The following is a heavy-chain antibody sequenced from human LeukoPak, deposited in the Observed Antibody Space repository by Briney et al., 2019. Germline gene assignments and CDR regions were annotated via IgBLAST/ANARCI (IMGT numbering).Heavy chain of an antibody. CDR3: ARAYDSSGYYSDY. D-gene: IGHD3-22*01. V-gene: IGHV4-34*01. CDR2: INHSGST. J-gene: IGHJ4*02. Sequence: PSETLSLTCAVYGGSFSGYYWSWIRQPPGKGLEWIGEINHSGSTNYNPSLKSRVTISVDTSKNQLSLKLSSVTAADTAVYYCARAYDSSGYYSDYWGQGTLVTVSS. CDR1: GGSFSGYY.